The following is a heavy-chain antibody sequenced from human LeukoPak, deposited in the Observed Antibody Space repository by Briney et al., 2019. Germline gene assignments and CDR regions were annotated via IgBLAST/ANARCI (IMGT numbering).Heavy chain of an antibody. J-gene: IGHJ4*02. CDR2: IKHDGSEK. V-gene: IGHV3-7*01. Sequence: ETLSLTCTVSGGSISSYYWSWIRQPPGKGLEWVANIKHDGSEKYYVASVKGRFTISKDNAKNSLFLQMNNLRGEDTAVYYCVKGRGGYVKYKTFDYWGQGTLVTVSS. D-gene: IGHD5-12*01. CDR1: GGSISSYY. CDR3: VKGRGGYVKYKTFDY.